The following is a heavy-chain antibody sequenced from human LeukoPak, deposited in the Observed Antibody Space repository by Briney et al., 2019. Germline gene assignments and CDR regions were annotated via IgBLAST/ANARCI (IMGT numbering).Heavy chain of an antibody. CDR3: ARDVKDKDYYYYYMDV. J-gene: IGHJ6*03. CDR1: GLTFSSYN. V-gene: IGHV3-21*01. Sequence: PGGSLRLSCEASGLTFSSYNMNWVRQAPGKGLEWVSSITSSSYIYYADSVKGRFTIPRDHAKNSLYLQMNSLRAGDTAVYYCARDVKDKDYYYYYMDVWGKGTMVTVSS. CDR2: ITSSSYI.